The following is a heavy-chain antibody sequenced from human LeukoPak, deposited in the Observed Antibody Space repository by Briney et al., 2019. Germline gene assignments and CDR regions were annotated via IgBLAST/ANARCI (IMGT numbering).Heavy chain of an antibody. Sequence: GGSLRLSCAASGFTFSTYSMNWVRQAPGRGLEWVSSISGSGTYMSYADSVKGRFGISRDNAKNSLDLQMNSLRVEDTAVYYCARDLRHISSAGSNSYWGQGTLVTVSS. J-gene: IGHJ4*02. CDR1: GFTFSTYS. CDR2: ISGSGTYM. V-gene: IGHV3-21*01. CDR3: ARDLRHISSAGSNSY. D-gene: IGHD6-6*01.